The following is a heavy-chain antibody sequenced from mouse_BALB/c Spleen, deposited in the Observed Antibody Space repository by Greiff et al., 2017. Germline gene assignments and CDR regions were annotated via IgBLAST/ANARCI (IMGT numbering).Heavy chain of an antibody. Sequence: EVQLQQSGAELVKPGASVKLSCTASGFNIKDTHMHWVKQRPEQGLEWIGRIDPANGNTKYDPKFQGKATITADTSSNTAYLQLSSLTSEDTAVYYCARDYYGSKAYAMDYWGQGTSVTVSS. CDR2: IDPANGNT. V-gene: IGHV14-3*02. CDR3: ARDYYGSKAYAMDY. D-gene: IGHD1-1*01. J-gene: IGHJ4*01. CDR1: GFNIKDTH.